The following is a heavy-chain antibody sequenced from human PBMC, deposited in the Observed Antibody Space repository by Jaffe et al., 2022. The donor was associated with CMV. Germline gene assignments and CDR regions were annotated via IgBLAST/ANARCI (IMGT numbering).Heavy chain of an antibody. CDR3: ARGYYYGSVRDAFDI. D-gene: IGHD3-10*01. CDR2: IWYDGSNK. J-gene: IGHJ3*02. Sequence: QVQLVESGGGVVQPGRSLRLSCAASGFTFSSYGMHWVRQAPGKGLEWVAVIWYDGSNKYYADSVKGRFTISRDNSKNTLYLQMNSLRAEDTAVYYCARGYYYGSVRDAFDIWGQGTMVTVSS. V-gene: IGHV3-33*01. CDR1: GFTFSSYG.